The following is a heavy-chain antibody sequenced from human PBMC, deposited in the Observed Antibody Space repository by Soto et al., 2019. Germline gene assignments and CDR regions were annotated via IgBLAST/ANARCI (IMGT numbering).Heavy chain of an antibody. CDR1: GFTFSSYS. CDR3: ARDREGYYDSSGHGTTFDY. D-gene: IGHD3-22*01. Sequence: GGSLRLSCAASGFTFSSYSMNWVRQAPGKGLEWVSSISSSSYIYYADSVKGRFTISRDNAKNSLYLQMNSLRAEDTAVYYCARDREGYYDSSGHGTTFDYWGQGTLVTVSS. V-gene: IGHV3-21*01. J-gene: IGHJ4*02. CDR2: ISSSSYI.